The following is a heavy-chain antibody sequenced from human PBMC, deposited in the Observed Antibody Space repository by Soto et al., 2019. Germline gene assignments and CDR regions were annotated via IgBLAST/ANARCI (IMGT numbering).Heavy chain of an antibody. CDR2: IIPMLPVT. J-gene: IGHJ3*01. Sequence: QVHLIQSGAEVKKPGSSVKVSCKAAGGTFNPYTLFWVRQAPGHGLEWIGRIIPMLPVTNSAQKFQGGLTLTAHKYTATAFMEVTSLTSDDTAVYYCSMGSWSAETLDVWGQGTMVTVYS. CDR1: GGTFNPYT. CDR3: SMGSWSAETLDV. V-gene: IGHV1-69*02. D-gene: IGHD2-2*01.